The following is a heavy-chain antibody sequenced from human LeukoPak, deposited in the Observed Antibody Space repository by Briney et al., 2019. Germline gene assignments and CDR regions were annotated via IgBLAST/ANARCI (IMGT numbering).Heavy chain of an antibody. V-gene: IGHV3-23*01. J-gene: IGHJ4*02. CDR3: AKGSSSWQMGAFDY. CDR2: ISGSGGST. CDR1: GFTFSSYA. Sequence: PGGSLRPSCAASGFTFSSYAMSWVRQAPGKGLEWVSAISGSGGSTYYADSVKGRFTISRDNSKNTLYLQMNSLRAEDTAVYYCAKGSSSWQMGAFDYWGQGTLVTVSS. D-gene: IGHD6-13*01.